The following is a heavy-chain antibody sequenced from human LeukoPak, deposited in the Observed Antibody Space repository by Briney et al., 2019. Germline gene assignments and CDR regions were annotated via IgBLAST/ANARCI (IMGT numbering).Heavy chain of an antibody. Sequence: ASVKVSCKASGYTFTSYGISWVRQAPGQGLEWMGWISAYNGNTNYAQKPQGRVTMTTDTSTSTAYMELRSLRSDDTAVYYCARGHGDPDSAEWDYYGMDVWGQGTTVTVSS. CDR3: ARGHGDPDSAEWDYYGMDV. CDR2: ISAYNGNT. D-gene: IGHD4-17*01. J-gene: IGHJ6*02. CDR1: GYTFTSYG. V-gene: IGHV1-18*01.